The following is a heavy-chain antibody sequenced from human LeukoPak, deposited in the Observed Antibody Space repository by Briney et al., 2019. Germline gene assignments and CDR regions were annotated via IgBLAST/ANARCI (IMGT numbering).Heavy chain of an antibody. V-gene: IGHV3-21*01. Sequence: GGSLRLSGAASGFTFSSYSMNWVRQAPGKGLEGGSSISSSSSYIYYADSVKGRFTISRDNAKNSLYLQMNSLRAEDTAVYYCARRIAVAGTRYFQHWGQGTLVTVSS. D-gene: IGHD6-19*01. CDR3: ARRIAVAGTRYFQH. CDR2: ISSSSSYI. J-gene: IGHJ1*01. CDR1: GFTFSSYS.